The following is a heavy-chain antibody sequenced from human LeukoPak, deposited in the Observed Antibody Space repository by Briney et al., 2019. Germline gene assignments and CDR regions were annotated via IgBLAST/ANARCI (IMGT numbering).Heavy chain of an antibody. V-gene: IGHV1-69*05. CDR2: IIPIFGTA. CDR1: GGTFSSYA. Sequence: GASVKVSCKASGGTFSSYAISWVRQAPGQGLEWMGGIIPIFGTANYAQKFQGRVTITTDESTSTAYMELSSLRSEDTAVYYCARHFGYSSCWYYFDYWGQGTLVTVSS. J-gene: IGHJ4*02. CDR3: ARHFGYSSCWYYFDY. D-gene: IGHD6-13*01.